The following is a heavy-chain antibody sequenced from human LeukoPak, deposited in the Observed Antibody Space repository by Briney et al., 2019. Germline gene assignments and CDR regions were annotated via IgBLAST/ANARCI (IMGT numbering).Heavy chain of an antibody. D-gene: IGHD2-8*01. Sequence: PGGSLRLSCAASGFTFSSYAMSWVRQAPGKGLEWVSAISGSGGSTYYADSVKGRFTISRDNSKNTLYLQMNSLRAEDTAVYYCAKGRYCTNGVCLSRFDPWGQGTLVTVSS. J-gene: IGHJ5*02. V-gene: IGHV3-23*01. CDR1: GFTFSSYA. CDR3: AKGRYCTNGVCLSRFDP. CDR2: ISGSGGST.